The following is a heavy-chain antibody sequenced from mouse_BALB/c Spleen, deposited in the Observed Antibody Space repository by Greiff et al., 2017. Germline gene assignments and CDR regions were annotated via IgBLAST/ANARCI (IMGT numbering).Heavy chain of an antibody. Sequence: EVMLVESGGGLVKPGGSLKLSCAASGFTFSSYAMSWVRQTPEKRLEWVATISSGGSYTYYPDSVKGRFTISRDNAKNTLYLQMSSLRSEDTAMYYCARPELGFDYWGQGTTLTVSS. CDR1: GFTFSSYA. J-gene: IGHJ2*01. CDR3: ARPELGFDY. V-gene: IGHV5-9-1*01. CDR2: ISSGGSYT.